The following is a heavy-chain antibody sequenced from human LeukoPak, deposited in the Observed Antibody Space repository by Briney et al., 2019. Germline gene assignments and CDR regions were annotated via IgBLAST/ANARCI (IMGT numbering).Heavy chain of an antibody. CDR1: GGSFSGYH. V-gene: IGHV4-34*01. CDR2: INHSGST. CDR3: ARASITLTPYYFDY. D-gene: IGHD2/OR15-2a*01. J-gene: IGHJ4*02. Sequence: SETLSLTCGVYGGSFSGYHWTWIRLRPGKGLEWIGDINHSGSTHYNPSLKSRVTISVDTSKNQFSLKLSSVTAADTAVYYCARASITLTPYYFDYWGQGTLVTVSS.